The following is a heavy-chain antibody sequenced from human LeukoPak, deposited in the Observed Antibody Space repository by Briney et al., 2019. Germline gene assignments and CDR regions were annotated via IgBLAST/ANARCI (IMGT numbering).Heavy chain of an antibody. CDR3: ARDLDYGDYEYAFDI. Sequence: SETLSLTCGVSGYSISSGYYWGWIRQPPGKGLEWIGSIDHTGSTYYNPSLKSRVIISLDTSKKQFSLKLSSVTAADTAVYYCARDLDYGDYEYAFDIWGQGTMVTVSS. CDR1: GYSISSGYY. CDR2: IDHTGST. J-gene: IGHJ3*02. D-gene: IGHD4-17*01. V-gene: IGHV4-38-2*02.